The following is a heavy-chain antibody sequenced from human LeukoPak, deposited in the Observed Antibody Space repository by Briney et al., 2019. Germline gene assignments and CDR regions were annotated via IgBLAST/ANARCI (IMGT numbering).Heavy chain of an antibody. D-gene: IGHD6-19*01. CDR1: GFTFSSYG. V-gene: IGHV3-30*02. CDR2: IRYDGSNK. CDR3: ASLKNSGWGNAFHF. J-gene: IGHJ3*01. Sequence: GGSLRLSCAASGFTFSSYGMHWVRQAPGKGLEWVAFIRYDGSNKYYADSVKGRFTISRDNSKNTLYLQMNSLRAEDTAVYYGASLKNSGWGNAFHFWGQGTMVTVSS.